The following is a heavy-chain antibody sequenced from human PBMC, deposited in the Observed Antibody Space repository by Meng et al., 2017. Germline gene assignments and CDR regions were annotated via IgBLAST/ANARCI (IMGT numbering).Heavy chain of an antibody. CDR1: GYTFTSYA. CDR3: ARADSTYYDILTGYYHDNWFDP. Sequence: ASVKVSCKASGYTFTSYAMNWVRQAPGQGLEWMGWINTNTGNPTYAQGFTGRFVFSLGTSVSTAYLQISSLKAEDTAVYYCARADSTYYDILTGYYHDNWFDPWGQGTLVTVSS. V-gene: IGHV7-4-1*02. D-gene: IGHD3-9*01. J-gene: IGHJ5*02. CDR2: INTNTGNP.